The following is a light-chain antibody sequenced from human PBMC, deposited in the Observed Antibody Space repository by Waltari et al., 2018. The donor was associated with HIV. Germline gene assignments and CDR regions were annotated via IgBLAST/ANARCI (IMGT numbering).Light chain of an antibody. CDR2: EVS. V-gene: IGLV2-23*02. CDR3: CSYAGTGTFRWV. Sequence: QSALTQPASVSGSPGQSITISCTGASSDVGSYDLVSWYQQHPGKAPKLMIFEVSRRPSGVSNRFSGSNSGNTASLTISGLQAEDEGDFYCCSYAGTGTFRWVFGGGTKLSVL. CDR1: SSDVGSYDL. J-gene: IGLJ3*02.